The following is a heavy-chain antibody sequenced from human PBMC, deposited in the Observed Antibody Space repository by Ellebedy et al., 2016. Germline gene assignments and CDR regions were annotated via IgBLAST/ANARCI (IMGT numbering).Heavy chain of an antibody. Sequence: GESLKISXAVSGLSFSDYAMSWVRETAGKGLQWISAITGSGGKVYYADSVKGRFVISRDNSKNTLYLQMNNLRAEDTATYYCATSPRIVASPKMDYWGQGTQVAVSS. CDR3: ATSPRIVASPKMDY. V-gene: IGHV3-23*01. D-gene: IGHD2/OR15-2a*01. J-gene: IGHJ4*02. CDR1: GLSFSDYA. CDR2: ITGSGGKV.